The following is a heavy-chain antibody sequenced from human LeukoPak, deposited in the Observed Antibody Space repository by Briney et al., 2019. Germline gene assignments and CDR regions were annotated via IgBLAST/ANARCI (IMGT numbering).Heavy chain of an antibody. CDR3: ATTFSGSYPEVDY. V-gene: IGHV1-2*02. CDR1: GYSFTGYF. J-gene: IGHJ4*02. CDR2: INPSTGGT. Sequence: ASVKVSCKASGYSFTGYFMHWVRQAPGQGLEWMGWINPSTGGTNYAQRFQGRLTMTRDTSISTAYMELSTLRSDDTAVYYCATTFSGSYPEVDYWGQGTLVTVSS. D-gene: IGHD1-26*01.